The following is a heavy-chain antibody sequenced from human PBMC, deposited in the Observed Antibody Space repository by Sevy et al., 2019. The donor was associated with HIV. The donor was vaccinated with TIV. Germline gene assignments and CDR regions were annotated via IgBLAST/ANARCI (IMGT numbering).Heavy chain of an antibody. CDR2: ISGSNRDT. D-gene: IGHD3-22*01. CDR3: ARDRNNYDRTRYPKGMDV. J-gene: IGHJ6*02. V-gene: IGHV1-18*01. Sequence: ATVKVSCKASGYTFIRYGISWVRQAPGQGLEWMGWISGSNRDTNYAQKVQGRVIMITDTSTSTAYMELRSLRSDDTDVDYCARDRNNYDRTRYPKGMDVWGQGTLVTVSS. CDR1: GYTFIRYG.